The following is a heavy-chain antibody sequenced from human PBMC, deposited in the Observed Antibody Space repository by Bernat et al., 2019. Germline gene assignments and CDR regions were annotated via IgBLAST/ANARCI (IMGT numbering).Heavy chain of an antibody. CDR1: GFTFSSYW. Sequence: EVQLVESGGGLVQPGGSLRLSCAASGFTFSSYWMSWVRQAPGKGLDWVANIKQDGSEKYYVDSVKGRFTISRDNAKNSLYLQMNSLRAEDTAVYYCARATSPGKTDFWSGYRYYFDYWGQGTLVTVSS. CDR2: IKQDGSEK. J-gene: IGHJ4*02. V-gene: IGHV3-7*01. D-gene: IGHD3-3*01. CDR3: ARATSPGKTDFWSGYRYYFDY.